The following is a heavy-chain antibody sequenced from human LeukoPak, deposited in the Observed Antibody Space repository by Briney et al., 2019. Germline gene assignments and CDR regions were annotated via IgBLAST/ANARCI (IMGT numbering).Heavy chain of an antibody. CDR2: IKQDGSEK. V-gene: IGHV3-7*01. J-gene: IGHJ4*02. Sequence: PGGSLRLSCAASGFTSSSYWMYWVRQAPGKGLEWVANIKQDGSEKYYVDSVKGRFTIPRDNAKNSLYLQMNSLRVEDTAVYYCARGVGDYGAFDYWAQGTLVTVSS. CDR1: GFTSSSYW. CDR3: ARGVGDYGAFDY. D-gene: IGHD4-17*01.